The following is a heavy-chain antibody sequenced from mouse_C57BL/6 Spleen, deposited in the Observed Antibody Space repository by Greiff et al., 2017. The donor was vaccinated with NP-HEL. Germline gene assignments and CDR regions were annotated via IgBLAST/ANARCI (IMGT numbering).Heavy chain of an antibody. J-gene: IGHJ3*01. CDR1: GFNIKDYY. CDR2: IDPEDGEP. Sequence: VQLQQSGAELVKPGASVKLSCTASGFNIKDYYMHWVKQRTEQGLEWIGRIDPEDGEPKYAPKFQGKATITADTSSNTAYLQLSSLTSEDTAVYYCARGGGYGEGFAYWGQGTLVTVSA. CDR3: ARGGGYGEGFAY. V-gene: IGHV14-2*01. D-gene: IGHD2-2*01.